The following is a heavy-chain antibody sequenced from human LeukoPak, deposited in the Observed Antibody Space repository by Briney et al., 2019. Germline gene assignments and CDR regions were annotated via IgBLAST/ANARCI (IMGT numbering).Heavy chain of an antibody. D-gene: IGHD3-16*01. CDR1: GFTFSSYA. V-gene: IGHV3-23*01. CDR3: AKDLGSVWGPDY. Sequence: GGSLTLSCAASGFTFSSYAMSWVRQAPGEGLECVSAISDSGGSTYYADSVKGRFTISRDNSKNTLYLQMNSLRAEDTAVYYCAKDLGSVWGPDYWGQGTLVTVSS. J-gene: IGHJ4*02. CDR2: ISDSGGST.